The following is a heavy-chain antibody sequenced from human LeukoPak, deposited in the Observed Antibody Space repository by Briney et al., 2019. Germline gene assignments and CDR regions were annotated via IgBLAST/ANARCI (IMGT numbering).Heavy chain of an antibody. CDR3: ARGLYYYDSNGRTPYDH. V-gene: IGHV1-8*01. J-gene: IGHJ4*02. Sequence: ASVKVSCKASGYTFISYDINWVRQATGQGLEWMGWMNPNSGITGYAQKFQGRVSMTRNTSINTAYMELSSLRSEDTAVYYCARGLYYYDSNGRTPYDHWGQGTLVTVSS. CDR1: GYTFISYD. CDR2: MNPNSGIT. D-gene: IGHD3-22*01.